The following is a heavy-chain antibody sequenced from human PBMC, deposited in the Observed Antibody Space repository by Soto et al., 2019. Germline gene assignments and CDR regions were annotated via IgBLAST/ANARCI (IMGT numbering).Heavy chain of an antibody. CDR3: NRKRITMVRGVIIKDYYYGMDV. Sequence: SVKVSCKASGGTFSSYAISWVRQAPGQGLEWMGGIIPIFGTANYAQKFQGRVTITADESTSTAYMELSSLRSEDTAVYYCNRKRITMVRGVIIKDYYYGMDVWGQGTTVTISS. V-gene: IGHV1-69*13. CDR2: IIPIFGTA. CDR1: GGTFSSYA. J-gene: IGHJ6*02. D-gene: IGHD3-10*01.